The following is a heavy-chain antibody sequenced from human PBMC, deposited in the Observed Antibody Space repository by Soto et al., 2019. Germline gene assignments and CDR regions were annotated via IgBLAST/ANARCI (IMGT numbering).Heavy chain of an antibody. CDR3: ARVSWREKYGMDV. CDR2: ITFSGNTV. V-gene: IGHV3-11*01. J-gene: IGHJ6*04. CDR1: GFTFSDSY. Sequence: GGSLRLSCAASGFTFSDSYMSWIRQAPGKGLEWISYITFSGNTVYYADSLKGRFTISRDNAKNSLYLQMNRLRAEDTAVYYCARVSWREKYGMDVWGKGTTVTVSS.